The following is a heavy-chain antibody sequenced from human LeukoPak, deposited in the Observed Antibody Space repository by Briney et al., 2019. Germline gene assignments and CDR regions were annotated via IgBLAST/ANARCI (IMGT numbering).Heavy chain of an antibody. V-gene: IGHV4-30-2*01. Sequence: SETLSLTCAVSGGSISSGGYSWSWIRQPPGKGLEWIGYIYHSGSTYYNPSLKSRVTISVDRSKNQFSLKLSSVTAADTAVYYCASYGDQYFDYWGQGTLVTVSS. J-gene: IGHJ4*01. CDR2: IYHSGST. CDR3: ASYGDQYFDY. CDR1: GGSISSGGYS. D-gene: IGHD4-17*01.